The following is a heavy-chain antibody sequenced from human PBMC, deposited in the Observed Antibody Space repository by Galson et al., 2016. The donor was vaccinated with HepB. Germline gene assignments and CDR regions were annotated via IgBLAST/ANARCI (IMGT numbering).Heavy chain of an antibody. CDR3: ARTPRYCTGDGCDAFDV. CDR2: IDWDDKK. Sequence: PALVKPPQTLTLTCTFSGFSLSTRGMCVSWIRQPPGKALEWLARIDWDDKKHHSTSLETRLTFSKDTSENQVVLTMTNMDPVDTATYYCARTPRYCTGDGCDAFDVSGQGTLVTVSS. D-gene: IGHD2-8*02. CDR1: GFSLSTRGMC. J-gene: IGHJ3*01. V-gene: IGHV2-70*11.